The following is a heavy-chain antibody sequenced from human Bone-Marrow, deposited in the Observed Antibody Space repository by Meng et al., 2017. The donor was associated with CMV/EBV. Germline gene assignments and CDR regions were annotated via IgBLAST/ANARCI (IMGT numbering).Heavy chain of an antibody. Sequence: GESLKISCAASGFTFSDYYMSWIRQAPGKGLEWVSYISSSGSTMYYADSVKGRFTISRDNTKNALYLQMNSLRAEDTAVYYCARDYIAAAGTSEGFDYWGQGTLVTVPS. J-gene: IGHJ4*02. CDR3: ARDYIAAAGTSEGFDY. CDR2: ISSSGSTM. CDR1: GFTFSDYY. V-gene: IGHV3-11*04. D-gene: IGHD6-13*01.